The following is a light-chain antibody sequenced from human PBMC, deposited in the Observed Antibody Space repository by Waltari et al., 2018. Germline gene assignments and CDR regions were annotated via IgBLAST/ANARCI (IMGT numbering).Light chain of an antibody. Sequence: EIVMTQSPATLSVSPGERATLSCRASQSVSSKLAWYQQKPGPAPRLLIYGASTRATGIPARFSGSGSGTEFTLTISSLQSEDFAVYYCQQYNNWPYTFGQGTKLEIK. CDR3: QQYNNWPYT. CDR2: GAS. CDR1: QSVSSK. V-gene: IGKV3-15*01. J-gene: IGKJ2*01.